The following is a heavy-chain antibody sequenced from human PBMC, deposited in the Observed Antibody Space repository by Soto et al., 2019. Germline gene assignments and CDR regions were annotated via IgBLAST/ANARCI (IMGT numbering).Heavy chain of an antibody. J-gene: IGHJ4*02. D-gene: IGHD6-19*01. V-gene: IGHV3-23*01. CDR1: GFTFSTYA. CDR2: ISGSGGST. Sequence: GGSLRLSCAASGFTFSTYAMSWVRQAPGKGLEWVSAISGSGGSTYYADSVRGRFTISRDNSKNTLYLQMNSLRAEDTAVYYCAMASSRAVAGMTGYWGQGTLVTVSS. CDR3: AMASSRAVAGMTGY.